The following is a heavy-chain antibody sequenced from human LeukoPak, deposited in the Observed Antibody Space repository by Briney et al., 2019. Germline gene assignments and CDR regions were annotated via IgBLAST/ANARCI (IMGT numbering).Heavy chain of an antibody. V-gene: IGHV4-39*07. Sequence: ETLSLTCTVSGGSINSNNYYWGWIRQPPGKGLEWIGSIYYSGSTYYNPSLKSRVTISVDTSKNQFSLKLSSVTAADTAVYYCATDHVPGSGWHQHLHFDFWGQGTLVTVSS. CDR3: ATDHVPGSGWHQHLHFDF. D-gene: IGHD6-19*01. CDR1: GGSINSNNYY. CDR2: IYYSGST. J-gene: IGHJ4*02.